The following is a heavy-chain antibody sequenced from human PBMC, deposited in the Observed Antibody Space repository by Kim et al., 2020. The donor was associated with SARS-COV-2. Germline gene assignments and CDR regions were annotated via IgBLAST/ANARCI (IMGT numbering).Heavy chain of an antibody. V-gene: IGHV1-69*13. D-gene: IGHD6-13*01. CDR2: IIPIFGTA. CDR1: GGTFSSYA. J-gene: IGHJ4*02. CDR3: ARGGQQLVPIFDY. Sequence: SVKVSCKASGGTFSSYAISWVRQAPGQGLEWMGGIIPIFGTANYAQKFQGRVTITADESTSTAYMELSSLRSEDTAVYYCARGGQQLVPIFDYWGQGTLVTVSS.